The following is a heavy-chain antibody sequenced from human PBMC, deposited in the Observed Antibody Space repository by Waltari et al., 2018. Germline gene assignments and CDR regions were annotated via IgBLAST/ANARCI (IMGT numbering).Heavy chain of an antibody. CDR1: GGSFSGYY. CDR2: INHSGST. V-gene: IGHV4-34*01. D-gene: IGHD1-26*01. CDR3: ASCLGPDSGSYNY. Sequence: QVQLQQWGAGLLKPSETLSLTCAVYGGSFSGYYWSWIRQPPGKGLEWIGEINHSGSTNYNPSLKSRVTISVDTSKNQFSLKLSSVTAADTAVYYCASCLGPDSGSYNYWGQGTLVTVSS. J-gene: IGHJ4*02.